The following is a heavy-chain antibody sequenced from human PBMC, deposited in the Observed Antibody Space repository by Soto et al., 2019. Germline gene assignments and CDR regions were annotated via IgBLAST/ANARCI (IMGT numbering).Heavy chain of an antibody. V-gene: IGHV4-39*01. J-gene: IGHJ5*02. D-gene: IGHD6-19*01. CDR1: GGSISSGSYY. CDR3: ARGKSSGWYFRWFDP. Sequence: SETLSLTCTVSGGSISSGSYYWGWIRQPPGKGLEWIGSIYYSGSTYYNPSLKSRVTISVDTSKNQFSLKLSSVTAADTAVYYCARGKSSGWYFRWFDPWGQGTLVTVS. CDR2: IYYSGST.